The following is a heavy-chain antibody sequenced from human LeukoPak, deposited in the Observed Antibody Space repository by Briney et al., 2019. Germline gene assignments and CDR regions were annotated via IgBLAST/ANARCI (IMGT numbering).Heavy chain of an antibody. D-gene: IGHD2-15*01. Sequence: ASVKVSCKASGYTLTSYDINWVRQATGQGLEWMGWMNPNSGNTGYAQKFQGRVTMTRNTSISTAYMELSSLRSEDTAVYYCARFLGYCSGGSCYSKSYYYYYGMDVWGQGTTVTVSS. V-gene: IGHV1-8*01. CDR1: GYTLTSYD. CDR2: MNPNSGNT. J-gene: IGHJ6*02. CDR3: ARFLGYCSGGSCYSKSYYYYYGMDV.